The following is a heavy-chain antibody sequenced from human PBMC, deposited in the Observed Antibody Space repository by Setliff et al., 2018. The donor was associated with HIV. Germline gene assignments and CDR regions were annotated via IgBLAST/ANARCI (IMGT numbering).Heavy chain of an antibody. CDR1: GHPFSNYD. CDR2: MNPNSGAT. Sequence: ASVKVSCKTSGHPFSNYDIIWVRRATGQGLEWMGWMNPNSGATGYAQKFKDRFIMTRDTSISTAYMELSGLTSEDTAVYYCASGKGVRGVIIRGGLDVWGKGTTVTVSS. J-gene: IGHJ6*04. V-gene: IGHV1-8*01. D-gene: IGHD3-10*01. CDR3: ASGKGVRGVIIRGGLDV.